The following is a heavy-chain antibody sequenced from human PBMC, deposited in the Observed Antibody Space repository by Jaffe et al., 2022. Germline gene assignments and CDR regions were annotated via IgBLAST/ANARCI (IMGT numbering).Heavy chain of an antibody. Sequence: EVQLVQSGAEVKKPGESLKISCKGSGYSFTSYWIGWVRQMPGKGLEWMGIIYPGDSDTRYSPSFQGQVTISADKSISTAYLQWSSLKASDTAMYYCVRRSIGGYDTSYYFDYWGQGTLVTVSS. CDR3: VRRSIGGYDTSYYFDY. D-gene: IGHD5-12*01. J-gene: IGHJ4*02. CDR2: IYPGDSDT. V-gene: IGHV5-51*03. CDR1: GYSFTSYW.